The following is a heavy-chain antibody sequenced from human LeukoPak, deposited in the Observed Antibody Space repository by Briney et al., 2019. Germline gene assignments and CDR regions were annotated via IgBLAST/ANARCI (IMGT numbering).Heavy chain of an antibody. CDR3: ARDRASNDYTNWLDP. V-gene: IGHV3-48*01. CDR1: GFTLTNSA. CDR2: ISGRSDTI. J-gene: IGHJ5*02. D-gene: IGHD1-1*01. Sequence: GGSLRLSCVGSGFTLTNSAMNWVRQAPGKGLEWLSYISGRSDTIYYADSVKGRFTISRDNANNSLYLQMNSLSAEDTAVYYCARDRASNDYTNWLDPWGQGTLVTVSS.